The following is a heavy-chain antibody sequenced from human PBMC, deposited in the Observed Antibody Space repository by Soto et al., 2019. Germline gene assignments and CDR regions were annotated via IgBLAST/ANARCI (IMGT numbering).Heavy chain of an antibody. J-gene: IGHJ4*02. CDR2: INPNSGGT. CDR1: GCTFTGYY. V-gene: IGHV1-2*02. D-gene: IGHD1-26*01. Sequence: ASVKVSCKASGCTFTGYYMHWVRQAPGQGLEWMGWINPNSGGTNYAQKFQGRVTMTRDTSISTAYMELSRLRSDDTAVYYCARERRARRSTIVDLSFGYWGQGTLVTVSS. CDR3: ARERRARRSTIVDLSFGY.